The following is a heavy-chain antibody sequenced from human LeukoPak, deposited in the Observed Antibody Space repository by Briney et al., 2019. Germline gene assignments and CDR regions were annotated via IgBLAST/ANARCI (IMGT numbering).Heavy chain of an antibody. D-gene: IGHD5-12*01. J-gene: IGHJ3*02. CDR2: ISYDGSNK. V-gene: IGHV3-30*03. CDR3: ARVKEASAFDI. Sequence: GGSLRLSCAASGFTFSTYGMHWVRQAPGKGLEWVAVISYDGSNKYYADSVKGRFTISRDNSKNTLYLQMNSLGAEDTAVYYCARVKEASAFDIWGQGTMVTVSS. CDR1: GFTFSTYG.